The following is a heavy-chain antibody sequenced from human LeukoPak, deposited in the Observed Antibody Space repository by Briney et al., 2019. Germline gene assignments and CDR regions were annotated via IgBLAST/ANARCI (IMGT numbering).Heavy chain of an antibody. J-gene: IGHJ4*02. D-gene: IGHD3-22*01. V-gene: IGHV2-5*02. Sequence: SGPTLVNPTQTLTLTCTFSGFSLSTSGVGVGWIRQPPEKALEWLALIYWDDDKRYSPSLKSRLTITKDTSKNQVVLTMTNMDPVDTATYYCAHCSGYYDSSGYYQTPYFDYWGQGTLVTVSS. CDR3: AHCSGYYDSSGYYQTPYFDY. CDR2: IYWDDDK. CDR1: GFSLSTSGVG.